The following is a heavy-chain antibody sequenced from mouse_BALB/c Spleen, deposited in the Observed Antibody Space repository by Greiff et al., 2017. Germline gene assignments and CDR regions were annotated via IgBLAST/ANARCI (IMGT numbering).Heavy chain of an antibody. V-gene: IGHV3-2*02. CDR2: ISYSGST. Sequence: EVKVEESGPGLVKPSQSLSLTCTVTGYSITSDYAWTWIRQFPGNKLEWMGYISYSGSTSYNPSLKSRISITRDTSKNQFFLQLNSVTTEDTATYYCARITLLGRREDYFDYWGQGTTLTVSS. J-gene: IGHJ2*01. D-gene: IGHD4-1*01. CDR3: ARITLLGRREDYFDY. CDR1: GYSITSDYA.